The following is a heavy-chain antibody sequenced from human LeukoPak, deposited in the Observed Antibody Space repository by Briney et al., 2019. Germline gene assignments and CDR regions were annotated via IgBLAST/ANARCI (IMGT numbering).Heavy chain of an antibody. CDR2: INSDGSST. CDR1: RFTFSSYW. CDR3: ARDSLDSSGYYLYYFDY. J-gene: IGHJ4*02. V-gene: IGHV3-74*01. D-gene: IGHD3-22*01. Sequence: GGSLRLSCAASRFTFSSYWMHWVRQAQGKGLVWVSRINSDGSSTSYADSVKGRLTISRDNAKNTLYLQMNSLRAEDTAVYYCARDSLDSSGYYLYYFDYWGQGPLVTVSS.